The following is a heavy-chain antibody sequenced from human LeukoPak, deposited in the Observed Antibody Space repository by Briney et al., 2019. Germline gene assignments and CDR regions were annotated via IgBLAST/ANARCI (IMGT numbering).Heavy chain of an antibody. Sequence: SETLSLTCTVSGDSISGYYWSWIRQPAGKGLEWIGRIYTSGSTNYNPSLKSRLTMSVDTSKNQFSLRLSSVTAADTAVYFCATGAGPFDYWGQGILVTVSS. CDR1: GDSISGYY. CDR3: ATGAGPFDY. V-gene: IGHV4-4*07. CDR2: IYTSGST. D-gene: IGHD4-17*01. J-gene: IGHJ4*02.